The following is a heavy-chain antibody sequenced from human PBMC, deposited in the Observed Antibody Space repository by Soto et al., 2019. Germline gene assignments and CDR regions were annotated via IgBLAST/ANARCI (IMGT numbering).Heavy chain of an antibody. Sequence: GESLKISCKGSGYSFTSYWISWVRQMPGKGLEWMERIDPSDSYTNYSPSFQGHVTISADKSISTAYLQWSSLKASDTAMYYCASFSYGSGSYYNPYGMDVWGQGTTVTVSS. D-gene: IGHD3-10*01. CDR1: GYSFTSYW. V-gene: IGHV5-10-1*01. J-gene: IGHJ6*02. CDR2: IDPSDSYT. CDR3: ASFSYGSGSYYNPYGMDV.